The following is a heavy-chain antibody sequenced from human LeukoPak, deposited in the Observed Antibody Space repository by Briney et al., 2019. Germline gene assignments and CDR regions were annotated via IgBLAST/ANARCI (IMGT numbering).Heavy chain of an antibody. J-gene: IGHJ3*02. Sequence: PGGSLRLSCAASGFTFSSYWMSWVRQAPGKGLEWVANIKQEGSEKYYVDSVKGRFTISRDNAKNSLYLQMNSLRAEDTAVYYCARDRSYYYDSSGPYDDAFDIWGQGTMVTVSS. CDR3: ARDRSYYYDSSGPYDDAFDI. D-gene: IGHD3-22*01. CDR2: IKQEGSEK. CDR1: GFTFSSYW. V-gene: IGHV3-7*01.